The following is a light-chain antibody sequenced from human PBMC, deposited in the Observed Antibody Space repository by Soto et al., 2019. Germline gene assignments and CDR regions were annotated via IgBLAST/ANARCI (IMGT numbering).Light chain of an antibody. CDR3: QQRSIWPPT. Sequence: EIVLTQSPATLSLSPGERATLSCRASQSVSSYLAWSQQKPGQAPRLLIYDASNRATGVPARFSGSGSGTDFTLTISSLEPEDFAVYYCQQRSIWPPTFGQGTKVEIK. CDR2: DAS. V-gene: IGKV3-11*01. CDR1: QSVSSY. J-gene: IGKJ1*01.